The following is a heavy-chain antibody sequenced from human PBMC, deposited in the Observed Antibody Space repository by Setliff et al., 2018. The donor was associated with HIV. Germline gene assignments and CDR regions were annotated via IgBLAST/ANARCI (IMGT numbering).Heavy chain of an antibody. CDR1: GYTVTELS. Sequence: ASVKVSCKVSGYTVTELSINWVRQAPGKGPEWMGGFDPEDNKIVYAQKFQGRVTTTEDTSTDTAYMELRRMTSDDTAVYYCARSPRYSSGWYDSYFDQWGQGTLVTVSS. CDR2: FDPEDNKI. J-gene: IGHJ4*02. V-gene: IGHV1-24*01. CDR3: ARSPRYSSGWYDSYFDQ. D-gene: IGHD6-19*01.